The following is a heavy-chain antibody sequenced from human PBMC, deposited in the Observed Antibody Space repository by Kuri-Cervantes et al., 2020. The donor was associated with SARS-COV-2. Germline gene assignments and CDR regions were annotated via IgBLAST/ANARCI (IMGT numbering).Heavy chain of an antibody. V-gene: IGHV3-30*04. J-gene: IGHJ4*02. CDR1: GFTFGNYA. Sequence: LSLTCAASGFTFGNYAMHWVRQAPGQGLEWVAIISYDESTLYQNSVKGRFTISRDNSRNTVYLEMYSLRREDTAVYYCAREGPHSTSSEVDYWGQGTLVTVSS. D-gene: IGHD2-2*01. CDR2: ISYDESTL. CDR3: AREGPHSTSSEVDY.